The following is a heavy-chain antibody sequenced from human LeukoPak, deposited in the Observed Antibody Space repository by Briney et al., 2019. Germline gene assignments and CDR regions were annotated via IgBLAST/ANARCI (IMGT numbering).Heavy chain of an antibody. CDR1: GGSISSGHSS. CDR2: INHSGST. CDR3: ARARSGGFSDY. V-gene: IGHV4-30-2*01. J-gene: IGHJ4*02. Sequence: SQTLSLTCAVSGGSISSGHSSWSWIRQPPGKGLEWIGEINHSGSTNYNPSLKSRVTISVDTSKNQFSLKLSSVTAADTAVYYCARARSGGFSDYWGQGTLVTVSS. D-gene: IGHD2-8*02.